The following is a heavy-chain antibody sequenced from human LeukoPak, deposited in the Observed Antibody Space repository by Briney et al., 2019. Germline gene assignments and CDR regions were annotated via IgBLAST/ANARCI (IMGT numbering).Heavy chain of an antibody. D-gene: IGHD3-22*01. J-gene: IGHJ6*02. V-gene: IGHV3-21*01. CDR2: ISSSSNYI. CDR3: ARDGYYDGPGYYYGMDV. CDR1: GFTFSSYS. Sequence: PGGSLRLSCAASGFTFSSYSMNWVRQAPGKGLEWVSSISSSSNYIYYADSVKGRFTISRDNAKNSLYLQMNSLRAEDTAVYYCARDGYYDGPGYYYGMDVGGQGTTVTVSS.